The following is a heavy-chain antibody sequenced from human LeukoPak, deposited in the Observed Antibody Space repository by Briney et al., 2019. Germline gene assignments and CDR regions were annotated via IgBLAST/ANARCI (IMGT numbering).Heavy chain of an antibody. CDR3: ARGTPKWDSSPSYGLDV. CDR2: IWYDGSYK. V-gene: IGHV3-33*01. D-gene: IGHD6-13*01. J-gene: IGHJ6*02. CDR1: GFTFSTYG. Sequence: GRSLRLSCAASGFTFSTYGMYWVRQAPGKGLEWVTIIWYDGSYKYYADSVKGRFTISRDNSKNTLYLQMDSLRAEDTAVYYCARGTPKWDSSPSYGLDVWGQGTTVTVSS.